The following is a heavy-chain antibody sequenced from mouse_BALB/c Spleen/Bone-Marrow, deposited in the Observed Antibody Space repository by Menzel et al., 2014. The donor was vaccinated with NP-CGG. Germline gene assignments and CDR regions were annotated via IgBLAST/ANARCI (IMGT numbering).Heavy chain of an antibody. Sequence: EVQLVESGGDLVKPGGSLKLSCAASGFTFSNYGMSWVRQIPDKRLEWVATISSDGTYTFYPDSVKGRFTISRDNTKNTLTLQMTSLKSEDTAMYYCARRRDYDYFDYWGQGTTLTVSS. V-gene: IGHV5-6*01. CDR1: GFTFSNYG. J-gene: IGHJ2*01. CDR2: ISSDGTYT. D-gene: IGHD2-4*01. CDR3: ARRRDYDYFDY.